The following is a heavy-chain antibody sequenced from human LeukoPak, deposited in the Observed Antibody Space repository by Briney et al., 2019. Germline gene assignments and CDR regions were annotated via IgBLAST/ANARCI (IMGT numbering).Heavy chain of an antibody. V-gene: IGHV3-30*03. J-gene: IGHJ6*03. CDR3: ARVTVYGDYGGGYYMDV. D-gene: IGHD4-17*01. CDR2: ISYDGSNK. Sequence: GGSLRLSCAASGFTFSSYGMHWVRQAPGKGLEWVAVISYDGSNKYYADSVKGRFTISRDNSKNTLYLQMNSLRAEDTAVYYCARVTVYGDYGGGYYMDVWGKGTTVTVSS. CDR1: GFTFSSYG.